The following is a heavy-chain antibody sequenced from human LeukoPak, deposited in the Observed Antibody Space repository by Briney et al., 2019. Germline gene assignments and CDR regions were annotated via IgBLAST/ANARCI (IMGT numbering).Heavy chain of an antibody. Sequence: GGSLRLSCAASGFTFSSYAMSWVRQAPGKGLEWISAISGSGGSTYYADSVKGRFTISRDNSKNTLYLQMNSLRAEDTAVYYCAKGLGYDSSGYYYVLAQPFDYWGQGTLVTVSS. J-gene: IGHJ4*02. CDR1: GFTFSSYA. CDR3: AKGLGYDSSGYYYVLAQPFDY. CDR2: ISGSGGST. D-gene: IGHD3-22*01. V-gene: IGHV3-23*01.